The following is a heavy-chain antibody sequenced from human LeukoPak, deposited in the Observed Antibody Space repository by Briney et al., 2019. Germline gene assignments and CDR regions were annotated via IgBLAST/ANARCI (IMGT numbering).Heavy chain of an antibody. J-gene: IGHJ4*02. CDR1: GGSISSHY. Sequence: SETLSLTCTVSGGSISSHYWSWIRQPPGKGLEWIGHMHSSGNTNYNPSLKSRITMSVDTSKNQFSLKLSSVTAADTAIYWCAGVLRVEMVVNYWGQGTLVTVSS. D-gene: IGHD3-22*01. V-gene: IGHV4-59*11. CDR2: MHSSGNT. CDR3: AGVLRVEMVVNY.